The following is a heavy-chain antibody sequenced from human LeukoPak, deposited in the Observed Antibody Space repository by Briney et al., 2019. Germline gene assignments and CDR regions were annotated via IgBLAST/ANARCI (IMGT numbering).Heavy chain of an antibody. V-gene: IGHV4-4*02. CDR2: IFENENP. CDR3: ARAPIYYYDSSGYSACFDY. D-gene: IGHD3-22*01. J-gene: IGHJ4*02. CDR1: GGSISSSDW. Sequence: PSETLSLTCAVSGGSISSSDWWSWVRQPPGRGLEWIGYIFENENPNYNPSLKSRVTMSVDKSKNQFSLRLSSVTAADTAVYYCARAPIYYYDSSGYSACFDYWGQGTLVTVSS.